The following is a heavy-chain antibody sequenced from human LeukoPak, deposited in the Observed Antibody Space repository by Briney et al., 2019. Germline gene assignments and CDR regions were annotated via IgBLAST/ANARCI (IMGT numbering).Heavy chain of an antibody. CDR2: ISSSSSYI. CDR3: ARDLDYYGSGNYAFDY. V-gene: IGHV3-21*01. J-gene: IGHJ4*02. CDR1: GFTFSSYS. D-gene: IGHD3-10*01. Sequence: GGSLRLSCAASGFTFSSYSMNWVRQAPGKGLEWVSSISSSSSYIYYADSVKGRFTISRDNAENSLYLQMNSLGAEDTAVYYCARDLDYYGSGNYAFDYWGQGTLVTVSS.